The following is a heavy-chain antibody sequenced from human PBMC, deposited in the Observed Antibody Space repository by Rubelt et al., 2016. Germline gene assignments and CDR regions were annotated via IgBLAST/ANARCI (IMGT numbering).Heavy chain of an antibody. CDR2: INHSGST. CDR3: ARGYSSSWYYYYYGMDV. Sequence: QVQLQQWGAGLLKPSETLSLTCAVYGGSFSGYYWSWIRQPPGKGLEWIGEINHSGSTNYNPSSKVRGTISVDTSKNQFSLKLSSVTAADTAVYYCARGYSSSWYYYYYGMDVWGQGTTVTVSS. D-gene: IGHD6-13*01. V-gene: IGHV4-34*01. J-gene: IGHJ6*02. CDR1: GGSFSGYY.